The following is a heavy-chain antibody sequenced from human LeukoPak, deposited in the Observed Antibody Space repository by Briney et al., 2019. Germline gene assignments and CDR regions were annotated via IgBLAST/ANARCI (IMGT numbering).Heavy chain of an antibody. CDR2: INHSGST. Sequence: SETLSLTCAVYGGSFSGYYWSWIRQPPGKGLEWIGEINHSGSTNYNPSLKSRVTISVDTSKNQFSLKLSSVTAADTAVYYCARKAIFGVVVGPRFDPWGQGTLGTVSS. D-gene: IGHD3-3*01. CDR1: GGSFSGYY. V-gene: IGHV4-34*01. CDR3: ARKAIFGVVVGPRFDP. J-gene: IGHJ5*02.